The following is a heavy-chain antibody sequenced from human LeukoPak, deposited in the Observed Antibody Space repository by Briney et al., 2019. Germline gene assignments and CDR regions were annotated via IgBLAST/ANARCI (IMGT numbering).Heavy chain of an antibody. CDR1: GYTFTSYY. D-gene: IGHD2-2*01. J-gene: IGHJ4*02. CDR3: ARDLYLGYCSSTSCPSRSDY. Sequence: ASVKVSCKASGYTFTSYYMHWVRQGPGQGLEWMGIINPSGGSTSYAQKFQGRVTMTRDTSTSTVYMELSSLRSEDTAVYYCARDLYLGYCSSTSCPSRSDYWGQGTLVTVSS. CDR2: INPSGGST. V-gene: IGHV1-46*01.